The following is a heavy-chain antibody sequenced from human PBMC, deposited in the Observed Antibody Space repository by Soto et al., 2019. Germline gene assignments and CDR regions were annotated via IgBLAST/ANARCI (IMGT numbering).Heavy chain of an antibody. CDR2: IFYTGST. D-gene: IGHD5-18*01. CDR3: ARRRGYSYGSFDY. J-gene: IGHJ4*02. Sequence: GDRRSIKHQHPGKGLEWIGYIFYTGSTNYNPSLKSRVTISVDTSKNQFSLKLNSVTVADTAVYYCARRRGYSYGSFDYWGQGTLVTVSS. CDR1: GDR. V-gene: IGHV4-31*02.